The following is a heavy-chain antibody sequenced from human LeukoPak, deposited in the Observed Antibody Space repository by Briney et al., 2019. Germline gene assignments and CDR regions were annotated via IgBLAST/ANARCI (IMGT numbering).Heavy chain of an antibody. V-gene: IGHV1-46*01. CDR1: GYTFTSYY. J-gene: IGHJ4*02. CDR2: ISPSGGSI. CDR3: ARGRGDYYASSGQYYFDY. D-gene: IGHD3-22*01. Sequence: ASVKVSCKASGYTFTSYYMHWVRQAPGQGLEWMGIISPSGGSISSAQKFQGRVTMTRDTSTSTVYMELSSLRSDDTAVYYCARGRGDYYASSGQYYFDYWGQGTLVTVSS.